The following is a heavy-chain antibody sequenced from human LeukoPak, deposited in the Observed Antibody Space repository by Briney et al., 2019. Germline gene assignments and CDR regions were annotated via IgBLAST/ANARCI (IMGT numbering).Heavy chain of an antibody. CDR2: ISNDARRT. Sequence: GGSLRLSCAASGFTFSIYAMSWVRQAPGKGLERVSSISNDARRTYYPDSVKGRFTISRDNSKNTVHLQMNSLRADDTAVYSCAKGGLGAVDYFDPWGQGTLVTVSS. CDR1: GFTFSIYA. CDR3: AKGGLGAVDYFDP. J-gene: IGHJ5*02. D-gene: IGHD6-19*01. V-gene: IGHV3-23*01.